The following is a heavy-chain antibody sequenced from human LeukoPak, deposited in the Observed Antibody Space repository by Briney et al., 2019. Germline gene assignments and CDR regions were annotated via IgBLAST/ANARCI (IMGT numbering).Heavy chain of an antibody. CDR2: IYYSGST. J-gene: IGHJ4*02. CDR3: ARTYFRSGKIDY. CDR1: GGSISSYY. D-gene: IGHD3-9*01. V-gene: IGHV4-59*12. Sequence: PSETLSLTCTVSGGSISSYYWSWIRQPPGKGLEWIGYIYYSGSTNYNPSLKSRVTISVDTSKNQFSLKLSSVPAADTAVYYCARTYFRSGKIDYWGQGTLVTVSS.